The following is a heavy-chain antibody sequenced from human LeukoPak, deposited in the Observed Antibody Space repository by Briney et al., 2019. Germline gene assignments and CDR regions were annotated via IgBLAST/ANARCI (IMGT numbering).Heavy chain of an antibody. D-gene: IGHD3-22*01. Sequence: SETLSLTCTVSGGSISSYYWSWIRQPPGKGLEWIGYIYYSGSTNYNPSLKSRVTISVDTSKNQFSLKLSSVTAADTAVYYCARYSGYYYEGEGNWFDPWGQGTLVTVSS. J-gene: IGHJ5*02. V-gene: IGHV4-59*08. CDR3: ARYSGYYYEGEGNWFDP. CDR2: IYYSGST. CDR1: GGSISSYY.